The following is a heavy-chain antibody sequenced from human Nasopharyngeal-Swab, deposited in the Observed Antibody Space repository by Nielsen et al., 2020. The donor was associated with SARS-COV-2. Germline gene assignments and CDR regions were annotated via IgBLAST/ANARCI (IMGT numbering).Heavy chain of an antibody. V-gene: IGHV3-23*01. CDR1: GFSFSSFA. CDR3: ARYDDYYDSSGYAY. CDR2: LDGTGFST. D-gene: IGHD3-22*01. Sequence: GESLKISCAASGFSFSSFAMSWVRQTPGKRLEWVSGLDGTGFSTYYADSVKGRFTISRDNSKNTLYLQMNSLRAEDTAVYYCARYDDYYDSSGYAYWGQGTLVTVSS. J-gene: IGHJ4*02.